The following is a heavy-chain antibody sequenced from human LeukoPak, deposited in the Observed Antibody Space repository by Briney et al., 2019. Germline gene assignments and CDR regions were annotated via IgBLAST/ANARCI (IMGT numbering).Heavy chain of an antibody. D-gene: IGHD1-26*01. CDR1: GFTFSNYE. CDR3: ARDFYSASYVGVY. Sequence: GGSLRLSCAASGFTFSNYEMNWVRQAPGKGLGWVSYISSSGSTIYYADSVKGRFTISRDNAKNSLLLQMHSLRAEDTAVYYCARDFYSASYVGVYWGQGTLVTVSS. CDR2: ISSSGSTI. V-gene: IGHV3-48*03. J-gene: IGHJ4*02.